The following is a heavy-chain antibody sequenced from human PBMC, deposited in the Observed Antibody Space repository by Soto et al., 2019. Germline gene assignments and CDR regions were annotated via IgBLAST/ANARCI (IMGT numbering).Heavy chain of an antibody. Sequence: TGESLKISCKGSGYSFTSYWISWVRQMPGKGLEWMGRIDPSDSYTNYSPSFQGHVTISADKSISTAYLQWSSMKASETAMYYCARHVSTIFGVVIPAFDIWGQGTMVTVSS. CDR2: IDPSDSYT. V-gene: IGHV5-10-1*01. CDR1: GYSFTSYW. J-gene: IGHJ3*02. D-gene: IGHD3-3*01. CDR3: ARHVSTIFGVVIPAFDI.